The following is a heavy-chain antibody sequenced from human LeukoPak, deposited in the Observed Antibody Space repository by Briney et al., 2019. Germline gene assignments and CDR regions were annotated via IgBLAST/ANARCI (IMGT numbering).Heavy chain of an antibody. Sequence: GGSLRLSCAASGFTFSSYVMHWVRQAPGKGLEWVAIISYDGSNEYYADSVKGRFTISRDNSKNTLYLQMNSLRAEDTALYYCARVVRQLMGYYYMDVWGKGTTVTVSS. D-gene: IGHD2-8*01. CDR2: ISYDGSNE. CDR3: ARVVRQLMGYYYMDV. CDR1: GFTFSSYV. J-gene: IGHJ6*03. V-gene: IGHV3-30*04.